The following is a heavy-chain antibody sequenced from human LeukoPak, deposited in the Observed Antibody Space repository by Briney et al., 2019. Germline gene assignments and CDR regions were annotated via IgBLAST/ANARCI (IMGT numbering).Heavy chain of an antibody. V-gene: IGHV3-74*01. Sequence: GGSLRLSCAASGFTFSSYWMHWVRQAPGKGLVWVSRINSDGSSTSYADSVKGRFTISRDNAKNSVYLQMNSLRVEDTAVYYCARVRYQTADYWGQGTLVTVSS. CDR2: INSDGSST. D-gene: IGHD3-16*02. CDR3: ARVRYQTADY. CDR1: GFTFSSYW. J-gene: IGHJ4*02.